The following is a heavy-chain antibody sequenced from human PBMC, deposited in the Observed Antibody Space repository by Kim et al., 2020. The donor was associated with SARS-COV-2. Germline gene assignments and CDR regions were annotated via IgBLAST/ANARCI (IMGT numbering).Heavy chain of an antibody. D-gene: IGHD4-17*01. Sequence: GGSLRLSCAASGFTFSSYGMHWVRQAPGKGLEWVAVIWFDGSNKYCADSVKGRFTISRDNSKNTLYLQMNSLRAEDTAVYYCARDLRSDTFDYWGQGTLVTVSS. CDR3: ARDLRSDTFDY. J-gene: IGHJ4*02. V-gene: IGHV3-33*01. CDR2: IWFDGSNK. CDR1: GFTFSSYG.